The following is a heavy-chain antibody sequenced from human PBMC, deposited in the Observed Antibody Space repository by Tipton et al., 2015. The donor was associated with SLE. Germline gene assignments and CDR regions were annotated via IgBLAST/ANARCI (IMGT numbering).Heavy chain of an antibody. CDR1: GGSISSGGYS. V-gene: IGHV4-30-2*01. D-gene: IGHD3-16*01. CDR3: AREGGDY. Sequence: TLSLTCSVSGGSISSGGYSWSWIRQPPGKGLEWIGFIYHSGSTYYNPSLKSRLTISVDPFKNQFSLNLTAVTAADTALYYCAREGGDYWGQGTLVTVSS. J-gene: IGHJ4*02. CDR2: IYHSGST.